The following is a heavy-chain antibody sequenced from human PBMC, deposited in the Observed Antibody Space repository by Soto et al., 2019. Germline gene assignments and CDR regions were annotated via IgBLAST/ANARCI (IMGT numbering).Heavy chain of an antibody. CDR3: ARGFYGDYGGGYYYYGMDV. V-gene: IGHV4-31*03. CDR2: IYYSGST. D-gene: IGHD4-17*01. CDR1: GGSISSGGYY. J-gene: IGHJ6*02. Sequence: SETLSLTCTVSGGSISSGGYYWSWIRQHPGKGLEWIGYIYYSGSTYYNPSLKSRVTISVDTSKNQFSLKLSSVTAADTAVYYCARGFYGDYGGGYYYYGMDVWGQGTTVTVSS.